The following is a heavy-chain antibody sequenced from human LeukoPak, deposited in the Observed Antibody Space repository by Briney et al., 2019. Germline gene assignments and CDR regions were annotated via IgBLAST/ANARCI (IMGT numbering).Heavy chain of an antibody. V-gene: IGHV4-59*01. D-gene: IGHD2-15*01. Sequence: SETLSLTCTVSGGSISSYYWSWIRQPPGKGLEWIGYIYYSGSTNYNPSLKSRVTVSVDTSKNQFSLKLRSVTAADTAVYYCARTTEGYCRGVSCYYYYYYMDVWGKGTTVTVSS. CDR2: IYYSGST. CDR1: GGSISSYY. J-gene: IGHJ6*03. CDR3: ARTTEGYCRGVSCYYYYYYMDV.